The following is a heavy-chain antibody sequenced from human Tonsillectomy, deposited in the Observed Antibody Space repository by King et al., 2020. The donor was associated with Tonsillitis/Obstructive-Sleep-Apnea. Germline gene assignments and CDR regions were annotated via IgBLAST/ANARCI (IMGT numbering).Heavy chain of an antibody. CDR2: ISGGGGST. Sequence: DVQLVESGGGLVQPGGSLRLSCAASGITFSSYAMSWVRQAPGKGLEWVSTISGGGGSTYYADSVTGRFTISRDNSKNTLYLQMNSLRAEDTAVYYCAKAMVQGIIITIFDYWGQGTLVTVSS. V-gene: IGHV3-23*04. CDR1: GITFSSYA. D-gene: IGHD3-10*01. CDR3: AKAMVQGIIITIFDY. J-gene: IGHJ4*02.